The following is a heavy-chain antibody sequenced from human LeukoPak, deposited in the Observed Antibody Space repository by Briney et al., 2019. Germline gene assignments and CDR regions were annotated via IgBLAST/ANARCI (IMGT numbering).Heavy chain of an antibody. CDR1: GGSISSYY. CDR3: ARVLSRYGDYDY. J-gene: IGHJ4*02. Sequence: PSETLSLTCTVSGGSISSYYWSWIRQPPGKGLEWIGYIFYSGSTNYNPSLKSRVTISVDTSKNQFFLKLSPVTAADTAVYYCARVLSRYGDYDYWGQGTLVTVSS. CDR2: IFYSGST. V-gene: IGHV4-59*12. D-gene: IGHD4-17*01.